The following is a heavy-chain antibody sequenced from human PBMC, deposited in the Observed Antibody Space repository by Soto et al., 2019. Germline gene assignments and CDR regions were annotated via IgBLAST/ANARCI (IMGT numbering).Heavy chain of an antibody. V-gene: IGHV3-23*01. Sequence: GGSLRLSCAASGFTFSSYSMNWVRQAPGKGLEWVSTISGSGGSTYYADSVKGRFTISRDNSKNTLYLQMNSLRSEDTAVYYCAKERLRLGELSSGNYFDYWGQGTVVTVSS. D-gene: IGHD3-16*02. J-gene: IGHJ4*02. CDR3: AKERLRLGELSSGNYFDY. CDR1: GFTFSSYS. CDR2: ISGSGGST.